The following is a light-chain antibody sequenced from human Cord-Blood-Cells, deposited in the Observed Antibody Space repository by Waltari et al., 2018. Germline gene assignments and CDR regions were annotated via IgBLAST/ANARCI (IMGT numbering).Light chain of an antibody. CDR1: QSVSSN. J-gene: IGKJ2*01. CDR2: GAS. V-gene: IGKV3-15*01. Sequence: IVMTPSPAAPSVSPGETATLSCRASQSVSSNLAWYQQNPGQAPRLLIYGASTRATGIPARFSGSGSGTEFTLTISSLQSEDFAVYYCQQYNNWPPMYTFGQGTKLEIK. CDR3: QQYNNWPPMYT.